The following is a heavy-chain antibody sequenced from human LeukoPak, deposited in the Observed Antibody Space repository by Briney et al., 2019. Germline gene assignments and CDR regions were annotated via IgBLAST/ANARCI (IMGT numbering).Heavy chain of an antibody. J-gene: IGHJ4*02. V-gene: IGHV4-38-2*02. Sequence: SETLSLTCAVSGYSISSGYYWGWIRQPPGKRLECFGSIYHSGSTYYNPSLKSRVTISVDTSKNQFSLKLSSVTAADTAVYYCARESSSGWTVGYWGQGTLVTVSS. CDR3: ARESSSGWTVGY. CDR1: GYSISSGYY. CDR2: IYHSGST. D-gene: IGHD6-19*01.